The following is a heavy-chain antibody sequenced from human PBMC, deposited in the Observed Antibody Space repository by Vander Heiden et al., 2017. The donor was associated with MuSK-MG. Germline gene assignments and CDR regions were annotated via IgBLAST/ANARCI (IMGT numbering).Heavy chain of an antibody. J-gene: IGHJ4*02. Sequence: EVQLLESGGGLVQPGGSLRLSCAASGFPFSTYARSWVRQAPGKGLEWVSSISGSGGSTYYTDSVKGRFTISRDNSKNTLYLHMNTLRVEDTALYYCAKHRGYTVTTEVENWGQGTLVTVSS. CDR2: ISGSGGST. CDR1: GFPFSTYA. CDR3: AKHRGYTVTTEVEN. V-gene: IGHV3-23*01. D-gene: IGHD4-17*01.